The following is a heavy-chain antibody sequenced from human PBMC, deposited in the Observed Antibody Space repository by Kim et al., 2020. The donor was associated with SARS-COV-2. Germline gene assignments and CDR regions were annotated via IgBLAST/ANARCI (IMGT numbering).Heavy chain of an antibody. CDR1: GDSVSSNSAA. J-gene: IGHJ5*02. CDR2: TYYRSKWYN. CDR3: ARDQGWGWYVPGWFDP. V-gene: IGHV6-1*01. Sequence: SQTLSLTCAISGDSVSSNSAAWNWIRQSPSRGLEWLGRTYYRSKWYNDYAVSVKSRITINPDTSKNQFSLQLNSVTPEDTAVYYCARDQGWGWYVPGWFDPWGQGTLVTVSS. D-gene: IGHD6-19*01.